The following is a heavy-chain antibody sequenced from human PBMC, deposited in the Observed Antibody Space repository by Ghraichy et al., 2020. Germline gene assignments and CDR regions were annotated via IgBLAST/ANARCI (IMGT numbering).Heavy chain of an antibody. J-gene: IGHJ4*02. D-gene: IGHD3-22*01. CDR2: FDPEDGET. Sequence: ASVKVSCKVSGYTLTELSIHWVRQAPGKGLEWMGGFDPEDGETIYAQKFQGRVTMTEDTSTDTAYMELSSLRSEDTAVYYCATATYYDSSGYPFFDYWGQGTLVTVSS. CDR1: GYTLTELS. CDR3: ATATYYDSSGYPFFDY. V-gene: IGHV1-24*01.